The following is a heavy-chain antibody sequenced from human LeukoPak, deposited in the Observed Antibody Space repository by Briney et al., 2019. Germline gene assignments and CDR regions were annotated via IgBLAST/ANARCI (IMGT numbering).Heavy chain of an antibody. J-gene: IGHJ4*02. CDR2: IYYSGST. Sequence: SETLSLTCTVSGGSISSYYWSWIRQPPGKGLEWIGYIYYSGSTNYNPSLKSRVTMSVDTSKNQFSLKLSSVTAADTAVYYCARGPEWELHYFDYWGQGTLVTVSS. V-gene: IGHV4-59*12. CDR3: ARGPEWELHYFDY. CDR1: GGSISSYY. D-gene: IGHD1-26*01.